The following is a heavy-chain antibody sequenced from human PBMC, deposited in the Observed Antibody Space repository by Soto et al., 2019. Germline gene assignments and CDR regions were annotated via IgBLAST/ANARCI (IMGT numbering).Heavy chain of an antibody. CDR3: AIDPFGGGDSEGFAP. V-gene: IGHV3-21*01. Sequence: EVQLVESGGGLVKPGGSLRLSCAASGFTFSRSAMNWVRQAPGKGLEWVSCISGSSSSIYYADSVQGRFTISRDNAKNSLYLQMNSLRAEDTAVYYCAIDPFGGGDSEGFAPWGQGTLVTVSS. D-gene: IGHD2-21*02. CDR1: GFTFSRSA. J-gene: IGHJ5*02. CDR2: ISGSSSSI.